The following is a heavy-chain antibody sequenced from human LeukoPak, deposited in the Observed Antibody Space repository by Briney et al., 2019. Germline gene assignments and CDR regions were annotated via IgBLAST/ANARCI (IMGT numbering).Heavy chain of an antibody. CDR2: IYPGGST. CDR1: GVSISSSDW. CDR3: AVKRRNYFDY. J-gene: IGHJ4*02. Sequence: SETLSLNCAVSGVSISSSDWWSWVRLPPGKGLEWIGEIYPGGSTSYNPSLKSRVTISIDKSKNQFSLGLTSVTSADTAVYYCAVKRRNYFDYWGQGTLVSVSS. V-gene: IGHV4-4*02.